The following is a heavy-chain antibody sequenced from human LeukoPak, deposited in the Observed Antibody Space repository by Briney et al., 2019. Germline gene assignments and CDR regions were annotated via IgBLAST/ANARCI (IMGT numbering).Heavy chain of an antibody. CDR1: GGSISSGSYY. D-gene: IGHD3-3*01. Sequence: PSETLSLTCTVSGGSISSGSYYWSWIRQPAGKGLEWIGEINHSGSPNNNPSLKSRVSISFDTSKNQFSLRLTSVTAADTAVYYCGSRRTAMFGVIKGPIDYWGQGTLVTVSS. V-gene: IGHV4-61*10. CDR2: INHSGSP. CDR3: GSRRTAMFGVIKGPIDY. J-gene: IGHJ4*02.